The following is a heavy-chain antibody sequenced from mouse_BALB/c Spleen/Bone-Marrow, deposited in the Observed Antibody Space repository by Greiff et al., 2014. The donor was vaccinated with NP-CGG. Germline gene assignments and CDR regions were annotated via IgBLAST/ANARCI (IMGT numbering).Heavy chain of an antibody. D-gene: IGHD2-1*01. Sequence: DLVKPGASVKLSCKASGYTFTNCWINWIKQRPGQGLEWIGRIAPGSGSTYYNEMFKGKATLTVDTSSSTAYIQLSSLSSEDSAVYFCARGIYYGNYVYAMDYWGQGTSVTVSS. V-gene: IGHV1S41*01. CDR1: GYTFTNCW. CDR2: IAPGSGST. CDR3: ARGIYYGNYVYAMDY. J-gene: IGHJ4*01.